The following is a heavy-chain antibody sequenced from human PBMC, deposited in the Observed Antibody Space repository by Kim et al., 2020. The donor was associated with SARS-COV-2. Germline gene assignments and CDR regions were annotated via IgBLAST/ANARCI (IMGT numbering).Heavy chain of an antibody. CDR2: ISYDGSNK. CDR1: GFTFSSYG. V-gene: IGHV3-30*18. CDR3: AKDGPAAAGTEMGYYFDY. D-gene: IGHD6-13*01. J-gene: IGHJ4*02. Sequence: GGSLRLSCAASGFTFSSYGMHWVRQAPGKGLEWVAGISYDGSNKYYADSVKGRFTISRDNSKNTLYLQMNSLRAEDTAVYYCAKDGPAAAGTEMGYYFDYWGQGTLVTVSS.